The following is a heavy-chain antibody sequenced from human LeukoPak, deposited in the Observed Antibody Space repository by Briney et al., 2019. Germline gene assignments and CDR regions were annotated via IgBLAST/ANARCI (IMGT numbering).Heavy chain of an antibody. D-gene: IGHD2-2*01. CDR2: ISSSSSYI. Sequence: GGSLRLSCAASGFTFSSYSMNWVRQAPGKGLECVSSISSSSSYIFYADSVKGRFTISRDNAKNSLYLQMNSLRAEDTAVYYCAREASVGFDAFDIWGQREMVTVSS. CDR3: AREASVGFDAFDI. CDR1: GFTFSSYS. V-gene: IGHV3-21*01. J-gene: IGHJ3*02.